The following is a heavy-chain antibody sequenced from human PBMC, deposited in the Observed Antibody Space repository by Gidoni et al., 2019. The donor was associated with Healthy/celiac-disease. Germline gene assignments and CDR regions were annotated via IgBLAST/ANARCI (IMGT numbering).Heavy chain of an antibody. D-gene: IGHD3-10*01. J-gene: IGHJ6*03. V-gene: IGHV4-39*01. CDR2: ISYSGST. Sequence: QLQLQESGPGLVKPSETLSLTCTVSGGSISSSSYYWGWIRQPPGKGLEWIGSISYSGSTYYNPSLKSRVTISVDTSKNQFSLKLSSVTAADTAVYYWARHVIGDEDYYYMDVWGKGTTVTVSS. CDR3: ARHVIGDEDYYYMDV. CDR1: GGSISSSSYY.